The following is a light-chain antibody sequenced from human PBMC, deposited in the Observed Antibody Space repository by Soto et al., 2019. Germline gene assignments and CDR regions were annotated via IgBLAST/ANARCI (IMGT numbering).Light chain of an antibody. CDR3: GSDEWT. Sequence: EIVLTQSPATLSLSPGERATLSCRASQSIRSPFLAWYQQKPGKAPRLFIHGASSRATGIPDRFSGSGSGTDFTLTISRLEPEDFAVYYCGSDEWTFGQGTKVE. CDR2: GAS. J-gene: IGKJ1*01. CDR1: QSIRSPF. V-gene: IGKV3-20*01.